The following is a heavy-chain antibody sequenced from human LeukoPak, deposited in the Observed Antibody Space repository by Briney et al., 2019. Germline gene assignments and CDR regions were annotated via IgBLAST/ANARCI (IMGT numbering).Heavy chain of an antibody. V-gene: IGHV3-7*01. D-gene: IGHD6-19*01. CDR2: IKQDGSEK. Sequence: GGSLRLSCAASGFTFSSYWMSWVRQAPGKGLEWVANIKQDGSEKYYVDSVKGRFTISRDNAKNSLYLQMNSLRAEDTAVYYCARDHWIAVAEPYFDYWGQGTLVTVSS. J-gene: IGHJ4*02. CDR3: ARDHWIAVAEPYFDY. CDR1: GFTFSSYW.